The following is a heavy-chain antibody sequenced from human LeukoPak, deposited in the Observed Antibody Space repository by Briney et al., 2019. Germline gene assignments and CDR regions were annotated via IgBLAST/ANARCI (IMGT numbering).Heavy chain of an antibody. Sequence: QPGESLRLSCAASGFTFSSYSMNWVRQAPGKGLEWVSYISSASNTIYYADSVKGRFTISRDNAKNSLYLQMNSLKTEDTAVYYCTRRVKVVTYNWFDPWGQGTLVTVSS. J-gene: IGHJ5*02. CDR3: TRRVKVVTYNWFDP. CDR1: GFTFSSYS. CDR2: ISSASNTI. V-gene: IGHV3-48*01. D-gene: IGHD2-21*02.